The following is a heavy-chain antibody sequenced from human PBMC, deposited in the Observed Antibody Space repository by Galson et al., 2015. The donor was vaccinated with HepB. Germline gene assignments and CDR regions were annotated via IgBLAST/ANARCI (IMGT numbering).Heavy chain of an antibody. V-gene: IGHV3-49*04. CDR1: GFTFGDYA. J-gene: IGHJ5*02. CDR2: IRSKAYGGTT. D-gene: IGHD5-12*01. Sequence: SLRLSCAPSGFTFGDYAMSWVRQAPGKGLEWVAFIRSKAYGGTTEYAASVKGRFNISRDDSKSIAYLQMNSLKTEDTGVYYCTRDPYSGNVPHWFDPWGQGTLVIVSS. CDR3: TRDPYSGNVPHWFDP.